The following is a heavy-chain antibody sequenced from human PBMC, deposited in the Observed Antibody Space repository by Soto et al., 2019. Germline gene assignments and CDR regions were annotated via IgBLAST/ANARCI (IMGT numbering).Heavy chain of an antibody. CDR3: ARLMPIGIAAADY. CDR2: IYPGDSDT. J-gene: IGHJ4*02. V-gene: IGHV5-51*01. CDR1: GYSFTRYW. Sequence: GESLKIPCKGPGYSFTRYWIGWVRQMPGKGLEWMGIIYPGDSDTRYSPSFQGQVTISADKSISTAYLQWSSLKASDTAMYYCARLMPIGIAAADYWGQGTLVTVSS. D-gene: IGHD6-13*01.